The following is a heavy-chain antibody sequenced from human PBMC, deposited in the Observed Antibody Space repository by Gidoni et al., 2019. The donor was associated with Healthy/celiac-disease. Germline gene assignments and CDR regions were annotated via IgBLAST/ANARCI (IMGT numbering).Heavy chain of an antibody. V-gene: IGHV3-43*01. CDR3: AKDGGDYYGSGSYPGY. CDR2: ISWDGGST. Sequence: EVQLVESGGVVVQPGGSLRLSCAASGFTFDDYTMHWVRQAPGKGLEWVSLISWDGGSTYYADSVKGRFTISRDNSKNSLYLQMNSLRTEDTALYYCAKDGGDYYGSGSYPGYWGQGTLVTVSS. D-gene: IGHD3-10*01. J-gene: IGHJ4*02. CDR1: GFTFDDYT.